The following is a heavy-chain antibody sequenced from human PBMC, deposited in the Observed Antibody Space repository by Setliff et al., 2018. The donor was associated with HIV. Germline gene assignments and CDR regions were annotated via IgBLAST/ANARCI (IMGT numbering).Heavy chain of an antibody. D-gene: IGHD2-21*02. J-gene: IGHJ4*02. Sequence: ASVKVSCKASGYTFTGYFIHWVRQATGQGLEWMGWMNPNSGNTGYAQKFQGRVTMTRNTSISTAYMELSSLRSEDTAVYYCARGLFTVVVTASPFGYWGQGTLVTVSS. CDR2: MNPNSGNT. CDR1: GYTFTGYF. CDR3: ARGLFTVVVTASPFGY. V-gene: IGHV1-8*02.